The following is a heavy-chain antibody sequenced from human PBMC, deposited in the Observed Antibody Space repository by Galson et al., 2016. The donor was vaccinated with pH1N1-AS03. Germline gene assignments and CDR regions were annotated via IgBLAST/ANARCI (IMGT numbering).Heavy chain of an antibody. CDR2: IFTSGST. CDR1: GGSISSDSYY. Sequence: TLSLPCPVSGGSISSDSYYWSWIRQPAGKGLEWIGYIFTSGSTNYNPSLKSRLTISLDTSKNQFSLKLNSVTAADTAVYYCSRGKSAGYYLDYWGQGTLVPVSS. D-gene: IGHD3-3*01. V-gene: IGHV4-61*09. CDR3: SRGKSAGYYLDY. J-gene: IGHJ4*02.